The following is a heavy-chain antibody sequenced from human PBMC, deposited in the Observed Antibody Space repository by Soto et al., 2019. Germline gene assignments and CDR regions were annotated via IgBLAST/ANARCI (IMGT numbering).Heavy chain of an antibody. CDR2: ISSSSSYI. J-gene: IGHJ4*02. Sequence: EVQLVESGGGLVKPGGSLRLSCAASGFTFSSYSMNWVRQAPGKGLEWVSSISSSSSYIYYADSVKGRFTISRDNAKNSLYLQMNSLRAEDTAVYYCARGYCSSTSCYRRRDDYWGQGTLVTVSS. CDR3: ARGYCSSTSCYRRRDDY. V-gene: IGHV3-21*01. CDR1: GFTFSSYS. D-gene: IGHD2-2*02.